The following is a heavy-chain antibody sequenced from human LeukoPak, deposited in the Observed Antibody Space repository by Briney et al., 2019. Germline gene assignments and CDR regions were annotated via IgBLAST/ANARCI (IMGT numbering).Heavy chain of an antibody. CDR3: ARDSRYYYDSSGYFDFDY. Sequence: GGSLRLSCAASGFTFRSYDMSWVRQAPGKGLEWVSSISSTGGTTYYADSVKGRFTISRDNSKNTLYLQMNSLRAEDTAVYYCARDSRYYYDSSGYFDFDYWGQGTLVTVSS. CDR1: GFTFRSYD. V-gene: IGHV3-23*01. D-gene: IGHD3-22*01. CDR2: ISSTGGTT. J-gene: IGHJ4*02.